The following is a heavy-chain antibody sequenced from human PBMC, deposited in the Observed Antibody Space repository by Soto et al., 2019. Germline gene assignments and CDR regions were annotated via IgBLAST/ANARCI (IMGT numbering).Heavy chain of an antibody. CDR1: GYSFTSYW. CDR2: IDPSDSYT. J-gene: IGHJ6*02. V-gene: IGHV5-10-1*01. Sequence: GESRKISCKGSGYSFTSYWISWVRQMPGKGLEWMGRIDPSDSYTNYSPSFQGHVTISADKSISTAYLQWSSLKASDTAMYYCARPGYYYYYGMDVWGQGTRVTVSS. CDR3: ARPGYYYYYGMDV.